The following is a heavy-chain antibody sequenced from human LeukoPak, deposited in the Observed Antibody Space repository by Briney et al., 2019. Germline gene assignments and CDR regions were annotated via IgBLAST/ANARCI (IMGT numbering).Heavy chain of an antibody. D-gene: IGHD5-24*01. V-gene: IGHV4-39*01. J-gene: IGHJ4*02. CDR2: IYSGGTT. CDR1: GRPMPSSGYY. Sequence: SETLSLTCSVTGRPMPSSGYYWGWIRQPPGTGLEWIGSIYSGGTTYYSPSLKSRITMSVDTSKKQFSLSLHSVTAADTAFYYCGRGRRWLATVTMPRAFDYCGLGALVIVSS. CDR3: GRGRRWLATVTMPRAFDY.